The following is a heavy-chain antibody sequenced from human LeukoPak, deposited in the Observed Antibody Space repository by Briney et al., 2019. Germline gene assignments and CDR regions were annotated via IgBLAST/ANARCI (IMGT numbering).Heavy chain of an antibody. CDR1: GYSFTNYY. CDR3: ARTRGYYFDY. J-gene: IGHJ4*02. V-gene: IGHV1-46*01. Sequence: ASVTVSCTASGYSFTNYYMHWVRQAPGQGLEWMGMINPSGGSTTYAQKFQGRVTMTRDMSTSTVYMELSSLTSEDTAVYYCARTRGYYFDYWGQGTLVTVSS. CDR2: INPSGGST.